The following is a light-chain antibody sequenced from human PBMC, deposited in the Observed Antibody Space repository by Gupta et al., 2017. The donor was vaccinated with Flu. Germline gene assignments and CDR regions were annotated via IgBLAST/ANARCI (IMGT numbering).Light chain of an antibody. J-gene: IGKJ4*01. Sequence: EIVLTQSPGTLSLSPGERATLSCRASQTISSEYLAWYQQKPGQAPRLLIYGASSRATGFPDRFSGSGSGTDFNFTISRLEPEDFAVYYCQHRCYLLLSFGRGTKVDIK. CDR3: QHRCYLLLS. CDR2: GAS. CDR1: QTISSEY. V-gene: IGKV3-20*01.